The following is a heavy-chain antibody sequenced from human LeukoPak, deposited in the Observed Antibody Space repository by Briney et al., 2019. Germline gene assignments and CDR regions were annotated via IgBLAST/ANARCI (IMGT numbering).Heavy chain of an antibody. Sequence: RGSLRLSCAASGFTVSSNYMSWVRQAPGKGLEWVSVIYSGGSTYYADSVKGRFTISRDNSKNTLYLQMNSLRAEDTAVYYCASLLVHWNNQIDYWGQGTLVTVSS. CDR2: IYSGGST. J-gene: IGHJ4*02. CDR3: ASLLVHWNNQIDY. D-gene: IGHD1/OR15-1a*01. CDR1: GFTVSSNY. V-gene: IGHV3-53*01.